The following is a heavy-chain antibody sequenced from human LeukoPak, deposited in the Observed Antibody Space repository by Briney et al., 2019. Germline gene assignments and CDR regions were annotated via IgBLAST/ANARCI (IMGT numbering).Heavy chain of an antibody. V-gene: IGHV3-15*01. D-gene: IGHD6-19*01. CDR3: TTFLWYSSDYFDY. CDR1: GFTFSNAW. CDR2: IKSKTDGGTT. J-gene: IGHJ4*02. Sequence: PGGSLRLSCAASGFTFSNAWVSWVRQAPGKGLEWVGRIKSKTDGGTTDYAAPVKGRFTISRDDSKNTLYLQMNSLKTEDTAVYYCTTFLWYSSDYFDYWGQGTLVTVSS.